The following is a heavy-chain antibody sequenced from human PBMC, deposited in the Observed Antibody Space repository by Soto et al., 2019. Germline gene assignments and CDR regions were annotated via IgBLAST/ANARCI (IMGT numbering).Heavy chain of an antibody. J-gene: IGHJ4*02. Sequence: ASVKVSCKASGYTFTVCYMHWVRQAPGQGLEWMGWINPKSGGTMYPQKFQGRVTMTWDTSISTAYMALTRLRSDDTAVYYCARGLAKGGGSVGFDYWGQGTLVTVSS. V-gene: IGHV1-2*02. CDR1: GYTFTVCY. CDR3: ARGLAKGGGSVGFDY. CDR2: INPKSGGT. D-gene: IGHD1-26*01.